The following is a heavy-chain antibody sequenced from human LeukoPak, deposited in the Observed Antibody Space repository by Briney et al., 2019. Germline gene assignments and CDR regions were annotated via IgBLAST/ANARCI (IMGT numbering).Heavy chain of an antibody. Sequence: GASLKTSSYSSGYSFTSYWNGWVRQMPRESLEWRGSNYSCDSDTRYSPSLQGQVTISADTSMNTAYLQLSSLTASDTARYYCARGHRWLHLGNWFDPWGQGTLVTVSS. CDR1: GYSFTSYW. CDR2: NYSCDSDT. D-gene: IGHD5-24*01. CDR3: ARGHRWLHLGNWFDP. J-gene: IGHJ5*02. V-gene: IGHV5-51*01.